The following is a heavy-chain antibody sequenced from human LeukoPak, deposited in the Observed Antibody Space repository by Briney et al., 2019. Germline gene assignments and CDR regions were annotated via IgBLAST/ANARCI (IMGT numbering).Heavy chain of an antibody. CDR1: GGSFSGYY. CDR2: INHSGST. J-gene: IGHJ4*02. Sequence: SSETLSLTCAVYGGSFSGYYWSWIRQPPGKGLEWIGEINHSGSTNYNPSLKSRVTISVDTSKNQFSLKLSSVTAADTAVYYCARVGAAYSSGSFDYWGQGTLVTVSS. V-gene: IGHV4-34*01. CDR3: ARVGAAYSSGSFDY. D-gene: IGHD6-19*01.